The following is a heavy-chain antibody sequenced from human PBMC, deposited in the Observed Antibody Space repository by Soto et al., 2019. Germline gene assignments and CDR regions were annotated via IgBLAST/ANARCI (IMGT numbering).Heavy chain of an antibody. V-gene: IGHV1-69*01. J-gene: IGHJ6*02. CDR3: ARVQGSYYYGSGKHNAMDV. Sequence: QVQLVQSGAEVKKPGSSVKVSCKASGGTFSSYAISWVRQAPGQGLEWRGGIIPIFGTANYEQKFQGRVTITAVESTSTAYMGLSSRRSEHTAVYYCARVQGSYYYGSGKHNAMDVWGQGTTGTVSS. CDR1: GGTFSSYA. D-gene: IGHD3-10*01. CDR2: IIPIFGTA.